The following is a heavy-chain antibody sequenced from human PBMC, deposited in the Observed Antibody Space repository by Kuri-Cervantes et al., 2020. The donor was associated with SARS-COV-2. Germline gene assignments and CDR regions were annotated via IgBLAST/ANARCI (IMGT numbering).Heavy chain of an antibody. V-gene: IGHV6-1*01. Sequence: SQTLPLTCAISGDSVSSNSAGWNWIRQSPSRGLEWLGRTYYRSKWYHDYAVSVKSRIIINPDTSKNQFSLQLSSVTPEDTAVYYCARVTTGTLDYWGQGTLVTVSS. CDR3: ARVTTGTLDY. D-gene: IGHD1-1*01. CDR2: TYYRSKWYH. CDR1: GDSVSSNSAG. J-gene: IGHJ4*02.